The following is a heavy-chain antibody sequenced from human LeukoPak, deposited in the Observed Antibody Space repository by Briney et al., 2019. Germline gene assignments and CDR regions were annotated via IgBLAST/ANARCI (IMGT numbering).Heavy chain of an antibody. D-gene: IGHD6-13*01. CDR3: ARSAPAAAGTGPMDV. CDR2: ISSISSSI. CDR1: GFTFSGYS. V-gene: IGHV3-21*01. J-gene: IGHJ6*03. Sequence: GGLRVSCAGSGFTFSGYSRSGGREAPGGGGGRGSSISSISSSINYADSVQARFPISRDNARNSLYLQMNSLRAEDTTVYYCARSAPAAAGTGPMDVWGKGTTVTVSS.